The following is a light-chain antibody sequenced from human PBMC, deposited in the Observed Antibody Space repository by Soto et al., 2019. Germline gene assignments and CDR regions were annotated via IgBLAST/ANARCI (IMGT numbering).Light chain of an antibody. CDR3: KSYDISLSGVV. J-gene: IGLJ2*01. CDR2: GNS. CDR1: SSNIGAGYD. V-gene: IGLV1-40*01. Sequence: QSVLTQPPSVSGAPGQRVTISCTGSSSNIGAGYDVHWYQQLPGTAPKLLIYGNSNRPSGVPDRFSGSKSGTSAYLAITGLQAEDEADYYCKSYDISLSGVVFGGGTKLTVL.